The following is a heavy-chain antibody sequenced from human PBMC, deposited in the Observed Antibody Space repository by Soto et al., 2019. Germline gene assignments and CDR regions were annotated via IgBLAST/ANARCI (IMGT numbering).Heavy chain of an antibody. CDR2: IYHSGST. J-gene: IGHJ4*02. D-gene: IGHD6-13*01. V-gene: IGHV4-31*03. CDR1: GVTISSGAYY. Sequence: PSETLSLTCTVSGVTISSGAYYWSWIRQHPGKGLEWIGNIYHSGSTYYSPSLKSRVAISLDTSKNQFSLRLSSVTAADTAVYYCARYRFSGSRWSKFDYWGEGTLVTVSS. CDR3: ARYRFSGSRWSKFDY.